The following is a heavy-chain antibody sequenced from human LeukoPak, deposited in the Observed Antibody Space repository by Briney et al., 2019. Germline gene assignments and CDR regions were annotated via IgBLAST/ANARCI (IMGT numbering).Heavy chain of an antibody. Sequence: SETLSLTCTVSSGSISSSTYYWGWIRQPPGEGLVWVGSIYFSGSTYYNPSLKSRVTISVDTSKNQFSLNLNSVTAADTAVYYCGAALREGSIAAAPYWGQGTLVTVSS. CDR3: GAALREGSIAAAPY. CDR2: IYFSGST. D-gene: IGHD6-25*01. CDR1: SGSISSSTYY. J-gene: IGHJ4*02. V-gene: IGHV4-39*01.